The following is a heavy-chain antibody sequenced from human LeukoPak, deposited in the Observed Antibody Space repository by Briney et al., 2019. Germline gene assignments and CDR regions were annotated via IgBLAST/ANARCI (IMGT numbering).Heavy chain of an antibody. Sequence: PSETLPLTCTVSGGSISSGDYYWSWIRQPPGKGLEWIGSIYYSGSTYYNPSLKSRVTISVDTSKNQFSLKLSSVTAADTAVYYCARSDIVVVPAAISPQFDYWGQGTLVTVSS. V-gene: IGHV4-39*01. D-gene: IGHD2-2*02. CDR1: GGSISSGDYY. J-gene: IGHJ4*02. CDR2: IYYSGST. CDR3: ARSDIVVVPAAISPQFDY.